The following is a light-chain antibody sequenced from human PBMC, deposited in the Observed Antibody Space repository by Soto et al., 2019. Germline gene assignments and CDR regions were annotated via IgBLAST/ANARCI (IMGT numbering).Light chain of an antibody. Sequence: EIVLTQSPATLSVSPGERVTLSCRASQSVSSSYLAWYQQKPGQAPRLLIYGISTRATGIPARFSGSGSGTEFSLTISSLQSEDFAVYYCQQYSKWPITCGQGTRLEIK. J-gene: IGKJ5*01. CDR2: GIS. CDR3: QQYSKWPIT. CDR1: QSVSSSY. V-gene: IGKV3-15*01.